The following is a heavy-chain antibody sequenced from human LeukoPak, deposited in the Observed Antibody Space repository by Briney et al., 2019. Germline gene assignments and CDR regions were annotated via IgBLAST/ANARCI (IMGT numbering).Heavy chain of an antibody. CDR1: GGTFSSYA. CDR3: ARPGKPYCSSTSCYSFDY. Sequence: ASVKVSCKASGGTFSSYAISWVRQAPGQGLEWMGRIIPILGIANYAQKFQGRVTITADKSTGTAYMELSSLRSEDTAVYYCARPGKPYCSSTSCYSFDYWGQGTLVTVSS. V-gene: IGHV1-69*04. J-gene: IGHJ4*02. D-gene: IGHD2-2*01. CDR2: IIPILGIA.